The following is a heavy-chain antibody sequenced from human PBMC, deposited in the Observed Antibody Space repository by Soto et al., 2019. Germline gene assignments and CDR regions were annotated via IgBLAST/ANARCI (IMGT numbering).Heavy chain of an antibody. CDR2: IIPIFGTA. D-gene: IGHD3-22*01. CDR3: ERSAYYYDSSGYYPH. Sequence: SVEVSSKACGGPFSSYAISLVRQAPGQGLEWMGGIIPIFGTANYAQKFQGRVTITADESTSTAYMELSSLRSEDTAVYYCERSAYYYDSSGYYPHWGQGTLVTVSS. CDR1: GGPFSSYA. J-gene: IGHJ4*02. V-gene: IGHV1-69*13.